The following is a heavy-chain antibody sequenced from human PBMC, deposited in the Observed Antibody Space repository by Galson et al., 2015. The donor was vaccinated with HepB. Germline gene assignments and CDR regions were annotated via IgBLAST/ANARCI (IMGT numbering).Heavy chain of an antibody. Sequence: SLRLSCAASGFTFGDYAMSWFRQAPGKGLEWVGFIRSKAYGGTTEYAASVKGRFTISRDNSKNTLYLQMNSLRAEDTAVYFRSRGPPMYYYYYMDVWGKGTTVTVSS. CDR1: GFTFGDYA. CDR3: SRGPPMYYYYYMDV. J-gene: IGHJ6*03. V-gene: IGHV3-49*03. CDR2: IRSKAYGGTT.